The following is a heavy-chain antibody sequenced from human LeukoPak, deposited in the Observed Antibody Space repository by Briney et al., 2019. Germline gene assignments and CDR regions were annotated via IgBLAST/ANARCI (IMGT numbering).Heavy chain of an antibody. CDR3: VRTPPNWGADY. CDR2: MSPNSGNT. V-gene: IGHV1-8*02. Sequence: ASVRVSCKASGYTFTNYGFDWVRQAPGQGLEWMGWMSPNSGNTGYAQKFQGRVTMTRNTAISTAYMELSSLRSEDTAVYYCVRTPPNWGADYWGQGTLVTVSS. J-gene: IGHJ4*02. CDR1: GYTFTNYG. D-gene: IGHD7-27*01.